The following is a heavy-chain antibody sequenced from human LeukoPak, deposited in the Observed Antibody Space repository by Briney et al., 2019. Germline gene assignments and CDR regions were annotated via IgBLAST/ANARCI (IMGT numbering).Heavy chain of an antibody. CDR2: TSGGGETT. D-gene: IGHD4-17*01. Sequence: AGSLTLSCAASAFTFNNNAMNWVRQAPGKGLEWVSSTSGGGETTYYADSGKGWFTISRNNSQNTLYLQMNSLRADDTAVYYCARDYADYVGDFFFDYWGQGTLVTVSS. J-gene: IGHJ4*02. V-gene: IGHV3-23*01. CDR1: AFTFNNNA. CDR3: ARDYADYVGDFFFDY.